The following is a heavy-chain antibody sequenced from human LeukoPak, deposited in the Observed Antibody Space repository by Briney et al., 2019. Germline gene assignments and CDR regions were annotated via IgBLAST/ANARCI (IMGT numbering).Heavy chain of an antibody. CDR2: IYYRGST. J-gene: IGHJ4*02. D-gene: IGHD4-17*01. CDR3: ARLGTTVTTDY. CDR1: GVSFSGYY. V-gene: IGHV4-39*01. Sequence: SETLSLTCAVYGVSFSGYYWGWIRQPPGKGLEWIGSIYYRGSTYYNPSLKSRVTISVDTSKNQFSLKLSSVTAADTAVYYCARLGTTVTTDYWGQGTLVTVSS.